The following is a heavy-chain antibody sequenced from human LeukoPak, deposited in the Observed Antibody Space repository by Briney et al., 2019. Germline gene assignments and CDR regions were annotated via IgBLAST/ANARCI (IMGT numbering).Heavy chain of an antibody. D-gene: IGHD1-1*01. V-gene: IGHV5-51*01. J-gene: IGHJ3*02. CDR2: IQPADSQT. CDR3: ARRLRTGGFDI. Sequence: GESLNISCMGSGYSFTTYWIDWVRQVPGKGLEWMGLIQPADSQTRYNPSFQGQVTLSDDKSINTAYLQWSSLRPSDTAMYYCARRLRTGGFDIWGQGTEVTVSS. CDR1: GYSFTTYW.